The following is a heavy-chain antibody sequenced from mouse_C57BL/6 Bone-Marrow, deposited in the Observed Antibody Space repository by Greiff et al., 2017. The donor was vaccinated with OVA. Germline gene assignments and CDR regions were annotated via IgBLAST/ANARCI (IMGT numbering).Heavy chain of an antibody. V-gene: IGHV1-55*01. Sequence: QVQLQQPGAELVKPGASVKMSCKASGYTFTSYWITWVKQRPGQGLEWIGDIYPGSGSTNYNEKFKSKATLTVDTSSSTAYMQLSSLTAEDSAVYDCAREERQLRLPFAYWGQGTLVTVSA. J-gene: IGHJ3*01. CDR1: GYTFTSYW. CDR3: AREERQLRLPFAY. D-gene: IGHD3-2*02. CDR2: IYPGSGST.